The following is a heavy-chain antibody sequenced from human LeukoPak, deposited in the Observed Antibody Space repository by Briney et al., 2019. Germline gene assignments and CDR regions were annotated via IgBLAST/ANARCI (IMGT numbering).Heavy chain of an antibody. V-gene: IGHV1-24*01. CDR3: ATGYYYDSSGYSAFDY. J-gene: IGHJ4*02. D-gene: IGHD3-22*01. Sequence: ASVTVSCKVSGYTLTELSMHWVRQAPGKGLEWMGGFDPEDGETIYAQKFQGRVTMTEDTSTDTAYMELSSLRSEDTAVYYCATGYYYDSSGYSAFDYWGQGTLVTVSS. CDR1: GYTLTELS. CDR2: FDPEDGET.